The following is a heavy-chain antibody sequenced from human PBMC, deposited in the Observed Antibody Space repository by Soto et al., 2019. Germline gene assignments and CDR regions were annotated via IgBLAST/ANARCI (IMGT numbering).Heavy chain of an antibody. V-gene: IGHV1-69*13. J-gene: IGHJ5*02. CDR1: GGTFSNYA. Sequence: SVKVSCKASGGTFSNYAISWVRQAPGQGLEWMGGIIPMFGKPNYAQKFQGRVTITADDSTNTAYMELTRLRSEDTAIYYCERDSGSFYSSGWYDNWGQGTPVTVS. D-gene: IGHD3-22*01. CDR2: IIPMFGKP. CDR3: ERDSGSFYSSGWYDN.